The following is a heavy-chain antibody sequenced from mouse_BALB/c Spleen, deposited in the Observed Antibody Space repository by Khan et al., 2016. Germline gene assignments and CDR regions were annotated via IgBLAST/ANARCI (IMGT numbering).Heavy chain of an antibody. CDR3: AREENALDY. CDR1: GFTFSSYA. V-gene: IGHV5-6-5*01. J-gene: IGHJ4*01. CDR2: ISSGGTT. Sequence: EVELVESGGGLVKPGGSLKFSCAASGFTFSSYAMSWVRQTPEKRLEWVASISSGGTTYYPDSVQGRFTISRDDARNILYLQMNSLRSEDTASYYGAREENALDYWGQGTSVTVSS.